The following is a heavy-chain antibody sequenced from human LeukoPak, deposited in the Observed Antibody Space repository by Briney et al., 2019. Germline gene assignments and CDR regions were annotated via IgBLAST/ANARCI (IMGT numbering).Heavy chain of an antibody. D-gene: IGHD1-26*01. CDR1: GFTFSNAW. V-gene: IGHV3-15*01. CDR2: IKSKTDGGTT. Sequence: PGGSLRLSCAASGFTFSNAWMSWVRQAPGKGLEWVGRIKSKTDGGTTDYAAPVKGRFTISRDDSKNTRYLQMNSLKTEDTAVYYCTTDPGIVGATPFDYWGQGTLVTVSS. J-gene: IGHJ4*02. CDR3: TTDPGIVGATPFDY.